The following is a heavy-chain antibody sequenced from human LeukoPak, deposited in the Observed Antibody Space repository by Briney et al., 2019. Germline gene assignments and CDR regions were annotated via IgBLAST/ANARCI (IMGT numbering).Heavy chain of an antibody. CDR2: IYHSGST. CDR3: ARGRVGCSSTSCWGCWFDP. J-gene: IGHJ5*02. Sequence: KPSGTLSLTCAVSGGSISSSNWWSWVRQPPGKGLEWIGEIYHSGSTNYNPSLKSRVTISVDTSKNQFSLKLSSVTAADTAVYYCARGRVGCSSTSCWGCWFDPWGQGTLVTVSS. CDR1: GGSISSSNW. D-gene: IGHD2-2*01. V-gene: IGHV4-4*02.